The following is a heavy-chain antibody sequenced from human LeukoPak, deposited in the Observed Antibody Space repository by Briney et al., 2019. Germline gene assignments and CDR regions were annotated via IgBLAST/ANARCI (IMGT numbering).Heavy chain of an antibody. D-gene: IGHD4-17*01. J-gene: IGHJ5*02. CDR2: ISPGGST. V-gene: IGHV4-38-2*01. CDR3: ASLVTTRGDNWFDP. CDR1: GYSISTGYL. Sequence: SETLSLTCGVSGYSISTGYLWGWIRQPPGEGLEWIATISPGGSTYYNPSLKSRLTISLDASKNQFSLKLSSVTATDTAVYYCASLVTTRGDNWFDPWGQGTLVTVSS.